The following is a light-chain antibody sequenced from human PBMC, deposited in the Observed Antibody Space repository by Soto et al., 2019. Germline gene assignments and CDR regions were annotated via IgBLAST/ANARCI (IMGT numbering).Light chain of an antibody. CDR3: ETWDSYLPWV. CDR2: LEGSGSY. Sequence: QPVLSQSSSASASLGSSVKLTCTLSRGHSSYIIAWHQQQPGKAPRYLMKLEGSGSYNKGSGVPDRFSGSSSGADRYLTISNLQFEDEADYYCETWDSYLPWVFGGGTKLTVL. J-gene: IGLJ3*02. V-gene: IGLV4-60*02. CDR1: RGHSSYI.